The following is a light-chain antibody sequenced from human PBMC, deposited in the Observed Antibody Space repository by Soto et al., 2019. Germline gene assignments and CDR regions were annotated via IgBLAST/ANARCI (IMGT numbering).Light chain of an antibody. CDR2: EVS. Sequence: QSVLTQPASVPGSPGQSTTISCTGTSSDVGNYNLVSWYQHHPGKAPKLMIYEVSKRPSGVSNRFSGSKSGDTASLTISGLQAEDEADYYCCSYAGSNYVFGTGTKVTVL. J-gene: IGLJ1*01. CDR3: CSYAGSNYV. V-gene: IGLV2-23*02. CDR1: SSDVGNYNL.